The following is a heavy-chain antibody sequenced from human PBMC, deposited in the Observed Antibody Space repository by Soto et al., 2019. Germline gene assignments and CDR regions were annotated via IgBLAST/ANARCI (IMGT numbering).Heavy chain of an antibody. CDR2: IYYVGTT. V-gene: IGHV4-59*02. Sequence: PSETLSLTCTVSGGSVTGYYWSWIRQPPGRGLEWIGYIYYVGTTLYTPSLNSRVTISVDRSKNHFSLKLNSVTAADTAVYYCARHGAVPTLRNGMGVWGQGTKVTVSS. J-gene: IGHJ6*02. D-gene: IGHD2-21*02. CDR1: GGSVTGYY. CDR3: ARHGAVPTLRNGMGV.